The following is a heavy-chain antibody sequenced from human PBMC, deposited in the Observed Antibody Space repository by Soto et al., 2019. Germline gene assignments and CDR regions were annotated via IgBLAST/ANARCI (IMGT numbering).Heavy chain of an antibody. V-gene: IGHV4-31*03. D-gene: IGHD5-18*01. CDR3: ARSQGYSYGYVVDY. CDR1: GGSISSGGYY. CDR2: IYYSGST. J-gene: IGHJ4*02. Sequence: SETLSLTCTVSGGSISSGGYYWSWIRQHPGKGLEWIGYIYYSGSTYYNPSLKSRVTISVDTSKNQFSLKLSSVTAADTAVYYCARSQGYSYGYVVDYWGQGTLVTVSS.